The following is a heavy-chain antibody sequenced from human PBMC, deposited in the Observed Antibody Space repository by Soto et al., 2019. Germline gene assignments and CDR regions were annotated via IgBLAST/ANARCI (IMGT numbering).Heavy chain of an antibody. CDR1: GGTFSTYT. Sequence: QVQLVQSGAEVKKPGSSVRVSCKASGGTFSTYTISWVRQAPGQGLEWMGRIIPIVDRANYAQKFQGRVTITADKSTSTACMELSSLRSDDTAVYYCARDLAITVPAPMGYWGQGTLVTVSS. D-gene: IGHD2-2*01. CDR3: ARDLAITVPAPMGY. J-gene: IGHJ4*02. V-gene: IGHV1-69*08. CDR2: IIPIVDRA.